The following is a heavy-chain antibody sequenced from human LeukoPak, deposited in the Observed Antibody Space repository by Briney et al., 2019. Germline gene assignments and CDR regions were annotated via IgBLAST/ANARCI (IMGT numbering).Heavy chain of an antibody. J-gene: IGHJ4*02. CDR2: VSDSGVGT. V-gene: IGHV3-23*01. CDR3: AKNKWERLTHFDY. CDR1: GGSISSYY. Sequence: ETLSLTCTVSGGSISSYYWSWVRQAPGKGLEWVSAVSDSGVGTYYADSVKGRFTISRDNSKNTLYLQMNSLRAEDTAVYYCAKNKWERLTHFDYGGQGTLVTVPS. D-gene: IGHD1-26*01.